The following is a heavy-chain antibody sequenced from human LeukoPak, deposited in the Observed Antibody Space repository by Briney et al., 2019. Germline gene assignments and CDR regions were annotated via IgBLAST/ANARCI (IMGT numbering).Heavy chain of an antibody. J-gene: IGHJ5*02. CDR2: IYTSGST. V-gene: IGHV4-61*02. CDR1: GDSISSGSYY. Sequence: SQTLSLTCSVSGDSISSGSYYWSWIRQPAGKGLEWIGRIYTSGSTNYIPSFKSRLTISVDTSKNQFSLKLSSVTAADTAVYYCARSSSSGWGFRFDPWGQGTLVTVSS. D-gene: IGHD6-19*01. CDR3: ARSSSSGWGFRFDP.